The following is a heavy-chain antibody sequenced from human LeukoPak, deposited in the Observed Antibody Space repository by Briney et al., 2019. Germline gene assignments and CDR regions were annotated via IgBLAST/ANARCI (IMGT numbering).Heavy chain of an antibody. CDR3: ARLWIVATWFDA. V-gene: IGHV4-39*02. Sequence: SETLSLTCTVSNGSMTSDSYYWAWVRQPPGKGLEWIGTIFYSGKTYYSASLRSRVTVSLDTSKKNFSLRLSSVTAADTAVYYCARLWIVATWFDAWRQGALVTVSS. D-gene: IGHD2-2*03. J-gene: IGHJ5*02. CDR2: IFYSGKT. CDR1: NGSMTSDSYY.